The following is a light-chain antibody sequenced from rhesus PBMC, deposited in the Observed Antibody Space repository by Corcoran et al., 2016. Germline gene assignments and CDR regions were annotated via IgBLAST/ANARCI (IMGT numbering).Light chain of an antibody. V-gene: IGKV1-36*02. J-gene: IGKJ2*01. CDR3: LQGYSTPHS. CDR1: QGISDY. CDR2: AES. Sequence: DIQMTQSPSSLSASVGDRVTITCRASQGISDYLSWYQQKPGKAPKRLIDAESSLESGVPSRFSGRGAGTEFTLTISSLQPEEFAAYYCLQGYSTPHSFGQGTKVEIK.